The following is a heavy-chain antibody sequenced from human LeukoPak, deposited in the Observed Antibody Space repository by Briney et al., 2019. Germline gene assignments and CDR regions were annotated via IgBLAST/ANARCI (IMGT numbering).Heavy chain of an antibody. Sequence: PGGSLRLSCAASGFTFTTCGMHWVGQAPGGGLGWVAFIHYVGNYKWYADSVKGRFTISRDDSKNTLHLQMNSLRSEDTAVYYCAKDRDGDWAVNYWGHGTLVSVSS. V-gene: IGHV3-30*02. CDR1: GFTFTTCG. CDR2: IHYVGNYK. J-gene: IGHJ4*01. CDR3: AKDRDGDWAVNY. D-gene: IGHD4-17*01.